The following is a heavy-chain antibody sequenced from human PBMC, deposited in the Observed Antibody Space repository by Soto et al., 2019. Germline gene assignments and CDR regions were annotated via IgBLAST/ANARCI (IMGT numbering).Heavy chain of an antibody. V-gene: IGHV3-15*07. J-gene: IGHJ5*02. CDR2: IKSKTDGGTT. CDR3: TTDPMYSGSLFDP. Sequence: GGSLRLSCAASGFTFSNAWMNWVRQAPGKGLEWVGRIKSKTDGGTTDYAAPVKGRFTISRDDSKNTLYLQMNSLKTEDTAVYYCTTDPMYSGSLFDPWGQGTLVTVSS. D-gene: IGHD1-26*01. CDR1: GFTFSNAW.